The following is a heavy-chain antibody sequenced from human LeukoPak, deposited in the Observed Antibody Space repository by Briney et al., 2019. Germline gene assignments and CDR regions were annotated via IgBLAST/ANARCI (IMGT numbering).Heavy chain of an antibody. J-gene: IGHJ5*02. CDR2: IYSGGST. CDR1: GFTVISNY. V-gene: IGHV3-66*01. CDR3: ARVTGEYCPRGDCYPPTP. Sequence: PGGSLRLSCAASGFTVISNYMYWVRQAPGKGLEWVPVIYSGGSTYYADSVKGRFTISRDNSKNTVYLQMNSLRAEDTAMYYCARVTGEYCPRGDCYPPTPWGQGTLVTVSS. D-gene: IGHD2-21*02.